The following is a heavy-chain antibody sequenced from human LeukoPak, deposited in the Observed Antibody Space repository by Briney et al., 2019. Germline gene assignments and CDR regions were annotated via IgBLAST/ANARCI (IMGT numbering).Heavy chain of an antibody. CDR2: IWYDGSNK. V-gene: IGHV3-33*01. J-gene: IGHJ4*02. D-gene: IGHD6-19*01. CDR3: ARAQVGSGWYNGDY. CDR1: GFTFSSYA. Sequence: PGRSLRLSCAASGFTFSSYAMHCVRQAPGKGLEWVAVIWYDGSNKYYADSVKGRFTISRDNSKNTLYLQMNSLRAEDTAVYYCARAQVGSGWYNGDYWGQGTLVTVSS.